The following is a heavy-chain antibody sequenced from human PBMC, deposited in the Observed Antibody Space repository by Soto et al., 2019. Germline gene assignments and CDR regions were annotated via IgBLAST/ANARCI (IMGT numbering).Heavy chain of an antibody. CDR1: GFSFSNYA. V-gene: IGHV3-23*01. J-gene: IGHJ4*02. Sequence: EVQVLESGGGLIQPGGSLRLSCAASGFSFSNYAMDWFRQAPGKGLEWVSAISAGGSNTNYADSVKGRFTISSDNSKNTLYLQMNGLRADDTAVYYCAKEYSTSFDYWGQGTPVTVSS. CDR2: ISAGGSNT. CDR3: AKEYSTSFDY. D-gene: IGHD6-6*01.